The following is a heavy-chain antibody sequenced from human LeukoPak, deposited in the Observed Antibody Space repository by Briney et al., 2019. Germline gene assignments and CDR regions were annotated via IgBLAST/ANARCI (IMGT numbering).Heavy chain of an antibody. V-gene: IGHV3-30-3*01. CDR3: ASGEGPDY. D-gene: IGHD3-10*01. J-gene: IGHJ4*02. CDR1: GFTFSSYA. CDR2: ISYDGSNK. Sequence: GGSLRLSCAASGFTFSSYAMHWVRQAPGKGLELLAVISYDGSNKYYADSVKGRFTISRDNSKNTLYLQMNSLRAEDTAVYYCASGEGPDYWGQGTLVTVSS.